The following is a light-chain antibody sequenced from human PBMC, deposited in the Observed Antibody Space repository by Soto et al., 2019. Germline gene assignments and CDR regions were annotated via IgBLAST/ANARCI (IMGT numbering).Light chain of an antibody. CDR1: QSVSSS. J-gene: IGKJ1*01. CDR2: GAA. CDR3: QQYGSSPS. V-gene: IGKV3-20*01. Sequence: EIVLTQSPGTLSLSPGERATLSCRASQSVSSSLAWYQQKPGQAPRLLIYGAASRATGIPDRFSGSGSGTEFTLTITSLQSEDFAVYYCQQYGSSPSFGQGTKVDIK.